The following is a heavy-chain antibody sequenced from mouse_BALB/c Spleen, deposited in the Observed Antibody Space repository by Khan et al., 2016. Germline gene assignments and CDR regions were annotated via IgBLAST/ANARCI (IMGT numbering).Heavy chain of an antibody. D-gene: IGHD1-1*02. Sequence: QVQLQQSGAELARPGASVKLSCKASGYTFTNYWMQWVKQRPGQGLEWIGSIYPGDGDTRYSQKFKGKATLTADKSSSTAYMQLSTLASEDSAVYYCARLWSLFDYWGQGTTLTVSS. CDR3: ARLWSLFDY. J-gene: IGHJ2*01. CDR2: IYPGDGDT. V-gene: IGHV1-87*01. CDR1: GYTFTNYW.